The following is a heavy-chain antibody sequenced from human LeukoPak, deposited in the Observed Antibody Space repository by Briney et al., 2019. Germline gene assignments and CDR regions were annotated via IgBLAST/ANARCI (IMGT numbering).Heavy chain of an antibody. D-gene: IGHD2-15*01. CDR3: ARDQSEGILVY. CDR2: IYYSGST. CDR1: GGSISSSSYY. J-gene: IGHJ4*02. V-gene: IGHV4-39*07. Sequence: SETLSLTCTVSGGSISSSSYYWGWIRQPPGKGLEWIGSIYYSGSTYYNPSLKSRVTISVDTSKNQFSLKLSSVTAADTAVYYCARDQSEGILVYWGQGTLVTVSS.